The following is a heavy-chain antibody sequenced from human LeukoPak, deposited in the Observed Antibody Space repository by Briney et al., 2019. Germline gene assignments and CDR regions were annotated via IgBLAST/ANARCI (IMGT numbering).Heavy chain of an antibody. D-gene: IGHD6-13*01. V-gene: IGHV3-11*04. J-gene: IGHJ4*02. CDR1: GFTFSNAW. CDR2: ISSSSSTI. CDR3: ARRPYSTSWYYFDY. Sequence: PGGSLRLSCAASGFTFSNAWMSWVRQAPGKGLEWVSYISSSSSTIYYADSVKGRSTISRDNAKNSLYLQMSTLRAEDTAVYYCARRPYSTSWYYFDYWGQGTLVTVSS.